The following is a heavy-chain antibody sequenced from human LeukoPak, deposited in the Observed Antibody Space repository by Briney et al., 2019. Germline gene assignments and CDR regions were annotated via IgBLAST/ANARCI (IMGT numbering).Heavy chain of an antibody. J-gene: IGHJ4*02. V-gene: IGHV4-39*07. CDR3: ARLTGYMIEDYFDY. D-gene: IGHD3-22*01. CDR2: ISYSGST. Sequence: SETLSLTCTVSGGSIRSSSYIWDWIRQPPGKGLKWIGRISYSGSTNYNPSLKSRVTISVETSKNLFSLKLSSVTAADTAVYYCARLTGYMIEDYFDYWGQGTLVTVSS. CDR1: GGSIRSSSYI.